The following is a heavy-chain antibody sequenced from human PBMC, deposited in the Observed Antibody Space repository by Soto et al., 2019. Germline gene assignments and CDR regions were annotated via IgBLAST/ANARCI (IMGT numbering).Heavy chain of an antibody. D-gene: IGHD3-22*01. J-gene: IGHJ4*02. Sequence: PSETLSLTCAVSDFSISSGYYWGWIRQPPGKGLEWIGNIYHSGGTYYNPSLKSRVTISVDTSKNQFSLKLSSVSAADTAVYYCARVDVYYTDSSGYFGYWGQGTPVTVSS. CDR1: DFSISSGYY. CDR3: ARVDVYYTDSSGYFGY. V-gene: IGHV4-38-2*01. CDR2: IYHSGGT.